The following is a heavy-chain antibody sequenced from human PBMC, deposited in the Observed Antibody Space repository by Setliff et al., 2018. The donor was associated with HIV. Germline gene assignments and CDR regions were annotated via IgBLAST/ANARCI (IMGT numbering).Heavy chain of an antibody. J-gene: IGHJ4*02. V-gene: IGHV4-59*08. D-gene: IGHD6-6*01. CDR2: IYYSMNT. Sequence: SETLSLTCTVSGTSITDYYWNWIRQPPGKGLEWIGCIYYSMNTNYSPSLKSRVTLSVDLSNNQFCLTLTSVTAADTAGLYCARISTSSGGTFYYWGQGTLVTVSS. CDR3: ARISTSSGGTFYY. CDR1: GTSITDYY.